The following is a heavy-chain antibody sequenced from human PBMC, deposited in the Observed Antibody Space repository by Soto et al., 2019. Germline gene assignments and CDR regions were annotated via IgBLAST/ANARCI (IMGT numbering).Heavy chain of an antibody. CDR2: IIPIFGTA. J-gene: IGHJ6*02. CDR3: ARVWGYCRSPSCYYYYGMDV. Sequence: QVQLVQSGAEVKKPGSSVKVSCKASGGTFSSYAISWVRQAPGQGLEWMGGIIPIFGTANYAQKFQGRVTITADESTSTDYMELSSLRSEDTAVYYCARVWGYCRSPSCYYYYGMDVWGQGTTVTVSS. CDR1: GGTFSSYA. V-gene: IGHV1-69*01. D-gene: IGHD2-2*01.